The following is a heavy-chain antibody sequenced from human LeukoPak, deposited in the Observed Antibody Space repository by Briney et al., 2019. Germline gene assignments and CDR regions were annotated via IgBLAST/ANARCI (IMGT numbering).Heavy chain of an antibody. V-gene: IGHV3-30*03. Sequence: QPGGSLRLSCAASGFTFSSYWMSWVRQAPGKGLEWVAVISYDGSNKYYADSVKGRFTISRDNSKNTLYLQMNSLRAEDTAVYYCARAGVRGIYYYYGMDVWGQGTTVTVSS. J-gene: IGHJ6*02. CDR3: ARAGVRGIYYYYGMDV. CDR1: GFTFSSYW. CDR2: ISYDGSNK. D-gene: IGHD3-10*01.